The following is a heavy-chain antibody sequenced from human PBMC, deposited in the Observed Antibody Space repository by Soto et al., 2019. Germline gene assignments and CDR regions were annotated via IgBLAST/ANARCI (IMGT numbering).Heavy chain of an antibody. D-gene: IGHD5-12*01. J-gene: IGHJ4*02. CDR3: ASGEGQNGHDTRFEY. V-gene: IGHV3-30*03. CDR2: ISYNGIDK. Sequence: QTQLVESGGGVVQPGRSLRLSCVASGITFTNHGIHWVRQAPGKGLEWVADISYNGIDKWYADSVKGRFTISRANFRDTVYLQMNGLRPEDTAVYYGASGEGQNGHDTRFEYWGQGTLVTVSS. CDR1: GITFTNHG.